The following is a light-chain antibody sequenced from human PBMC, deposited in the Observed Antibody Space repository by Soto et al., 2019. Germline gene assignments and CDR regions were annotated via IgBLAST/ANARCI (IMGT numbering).Light chain of an antibody. V-gene: IGLV2-14*01. J-gene: IGLJ3*02. CDR2: GVT. Sequence: QSALTQPASVSGSPGQSITISCTGTSSDVGAYNYVSWYQQYPGKAPKLMIYGVTNRPSGVSNRFSASKSGNTASLTISGLQPEDEADYYCSSYTIRNSWVFGGGTKVTVL. CDR3: SSYTIRNSWV. CDR1: SSDVGAYNY.